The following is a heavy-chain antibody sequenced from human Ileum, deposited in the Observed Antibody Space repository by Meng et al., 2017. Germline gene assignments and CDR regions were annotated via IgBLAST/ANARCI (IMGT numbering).Heavy chain of an antibody. CDR2: IYVEGRT. J-gene: IGHJ5*02. D-gene: IGHD3-22*01. CDR3: AKSVNFDAGGYYP. CDR1: GFSVSVNY. V-gene: IGHV3-66*01. Sequence: VQLVESGGGLVQPGGSLRLSCAASGFSVSVNYMSWVGQAPGKGLEWVSCIYVEGRTYYADSVKGRFTIFRDSSKNTLYLQMNSLRAEDTAVYYCAKSVNFDAGGYYPWGQGTLVTVSS.